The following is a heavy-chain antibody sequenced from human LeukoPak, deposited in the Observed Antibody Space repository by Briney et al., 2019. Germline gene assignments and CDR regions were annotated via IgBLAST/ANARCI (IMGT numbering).Heavy chain of an antibody. CDR2: ISGSGGST. Sequence: PGGSLRLSCAASGFTFSSYSMNWVRQAPGKGLEWVSTISGSGGSTHYADSVKGRFTISRDNSKNTLNLQMNSLRAEDTAVYYCVRGYSYGWFDPWGKGTLVTVSS. J-gene: IGHJ5*02. D-gene: IGHD5-18*01. V-gene: IGHV3-23*01. CDR3: VRGYSYGWFDP. CDR1: GFTFSSYS.